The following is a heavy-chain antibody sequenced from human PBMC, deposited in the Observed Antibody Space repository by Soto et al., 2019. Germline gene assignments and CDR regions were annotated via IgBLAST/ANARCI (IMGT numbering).Heavy chain of an antibody. Sequence: GGSLRLSCAASGFTFSDYYMSWIRQAPGKGLEWVSYISSSSSYTNYADSVKGRFTISRDNAKNSLYLQMNSLRAADTAVYYCARDQSGWPTIDYWGQGTLVTVSS. CDR2: ISSSSSYT. CDR1: GFTFSDYY. J-gene: IGHJ4*02. D-gene: IGHD6-19*01. V-gene: IGHV3-11*06. CDR3: ARDQSGWPTIDY.